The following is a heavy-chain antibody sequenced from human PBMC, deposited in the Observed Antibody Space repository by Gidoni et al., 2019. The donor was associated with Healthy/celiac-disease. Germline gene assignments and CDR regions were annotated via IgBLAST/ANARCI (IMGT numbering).Heavy chain of an antibody. D-gene: IGHD5-12*01. Sequence: QVQLVQSGAEVKKPGSSVKVSCKASGGTFSSYTISWVRQAPGQGLEWMGRIIPILGIANYAQKFQGRVTITADKSTSTAYMELSSLRSEDTAVYYCARQGYSGYDYDYWGQGTLVTVSS. V-gene: IGHV1-69*02. J-gene: IGHJ4*02. CDR2: IIPILGIA. CDR3: ARQGYSGYDYDY. CDR1: GGTFSSYT.